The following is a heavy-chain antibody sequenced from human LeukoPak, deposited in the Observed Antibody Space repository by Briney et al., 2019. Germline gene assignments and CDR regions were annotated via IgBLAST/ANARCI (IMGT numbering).Heavy chain of an antibody. CDR2: ISAYNGNT. CDR1: GYTFTSYG. CDR3: ARSRIRQPVGAAGY. Sequence: ASVKVSCKASGYTFTSYGISWVRQAPGQGLEWMGWISAYNGNTNYAQKFQGRVTMTTDTSTSTAYMELSRLRSDDTAVYYCARSRIRQPVGAAGYWGQGTLVTVSS. D-gene: IGHD1-26*01. J-gene: IGHJ4*02. V-gene: IGHV1-18*01.